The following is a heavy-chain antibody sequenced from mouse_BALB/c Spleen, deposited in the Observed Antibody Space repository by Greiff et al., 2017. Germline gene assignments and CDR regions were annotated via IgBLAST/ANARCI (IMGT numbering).Heavy chain of an antibody. D-gene: IGHD2-4*01. CDR3: VRGDYDGAY. Sequence: VQLQQSGPGLVAPSQSLSITCTVSGFSLTSYDISWIRQPPGKGLEWLGVIWTGGGTNYNSAFMSRLSISKDNSKSQVFLKMNSLQTDDTAIYYCVRGDYDGAYWGQGTLVTVSA. CDR1: GFSLTSYD. V-gene: IGHV2-9-2*01. J-gene: IGHJ3*01. CDR2: IWTGGGT.